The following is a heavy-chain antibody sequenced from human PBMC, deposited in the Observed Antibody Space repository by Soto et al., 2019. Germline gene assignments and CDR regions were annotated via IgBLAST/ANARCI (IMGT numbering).Heavy chain of an antibody. J-gene: IGHJ4*02. CDR1: GFTFSNAW. Sequence: AGGSLRLSCAASGFTFSNAWMNWVRQAPGKGLEWVGRIKSKTDGGTTDYAAPVKGRFTISRDDSKNTLYLQMNSLKTEDTAVYYCTTDSYDSSGYYYFDYWGQGTLVTVSS. V-gene: IGHV3-15*07. CDR3: TTDSYDSSGYYYFDY. CDR2: IKSKTDGGTT. D-gene: IGHD3-22*01.